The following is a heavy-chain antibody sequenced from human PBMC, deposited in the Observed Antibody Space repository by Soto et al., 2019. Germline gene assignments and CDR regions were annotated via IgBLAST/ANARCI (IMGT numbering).Heavy chain of an antibody. CDR2: IVVGSGNT. CDR1: GFTFTRSA. D-gene: IGHD4-17*01. CDR3: ARAPLSTVTFDY. Sequence: SVKVSCKASGFTFTRSAVQWVRQARGQRLEWIGWIVVGSGNTNYAQKFQERLTMTRDTSISTAYMELSRLRSDDTAVYYCARAPLSTVTFDYWGQGTLVTVSS. J-gene: IGHJ4*02. V-gene: IGHV1-58*01.